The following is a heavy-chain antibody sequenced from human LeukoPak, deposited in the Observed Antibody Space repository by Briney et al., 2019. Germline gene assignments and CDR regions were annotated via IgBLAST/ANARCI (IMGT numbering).Heavy chain of an antibody. CDR2: IYHSGST. J-gene: IGHJ4*02. V-gene: IGHV4-30-2*01. CDR3: ARDDSIMVRGDPVDY. D-gene: IGHD3-10*01. Sequence: SQTLSLTCTVSGGSISSGGYYWSWIRQPPGKGLEWIGYIYHSGSTYYNPSLKSRITISVDTSKNQFSLKLSSVTAADTAVYYCARDDSIMVRGDPVDYWGQGTLVTVSS. CDR1: GGSISSGGYY.